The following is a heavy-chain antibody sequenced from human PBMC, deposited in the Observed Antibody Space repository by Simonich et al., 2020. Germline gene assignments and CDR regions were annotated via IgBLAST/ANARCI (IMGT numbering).Heavy chain of an antibody. Sequence: QVQLVESGGGVVQPGSSLRLSCAASGFTFSSYAMHWVRQAAGKGLRWVGGISYEGSNKYYAGSVKGRFTISRDNAKNTLYLQMNSLRAEDTAVYYWAREGAGNDAFDIWGQGTMVTVSS. CDR2: ISYEGSNK. CDR3: AREGAGNDAFDI. CDR1: GFTFSSYA. J-gene: IGHJ3*02. V-gene: IGHV3-30*07. D-gene: IGHD1-26*01.